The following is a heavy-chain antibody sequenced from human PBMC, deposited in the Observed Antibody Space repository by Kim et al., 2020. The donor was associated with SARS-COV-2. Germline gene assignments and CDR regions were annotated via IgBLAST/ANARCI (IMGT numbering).Heavy chain of an antibody. CDR3: LAEIGSRTYDH. J-gene: IGHJ4*02. CDR2: I. Sequence: ISYPDDVKGRFIISRDNIKSTLYLQMNNLRPEDTGVYYCLAEIGSRTYDHWGQGTLVTVSS. V-gene: IGHV3-30*01. D-gene: IGHD3-10*01.